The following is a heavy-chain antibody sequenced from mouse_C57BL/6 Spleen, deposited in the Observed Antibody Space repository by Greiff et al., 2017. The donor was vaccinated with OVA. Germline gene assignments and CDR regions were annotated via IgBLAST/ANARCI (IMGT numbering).Heavy chain of an antibody. J-gene: IGHJ2*01. D-gene: IGHD3-2*02. V-gene: IGHV1-15*01. CDR1: GYTFTDYE. Sequence: ESGAELVRPGASVTLSCKASGYTFTDYEMHWVKQTPVHGLEWIGAIDPEPGGTAYNQKFQGKAILTAAKSSSTAYMELRSLTSEDSAVYYCTRGSSGPYYFDYWGQGTTLTVSS. CDR3: TRGSSGPYYFDY. CDR2: IDPEPGGT.